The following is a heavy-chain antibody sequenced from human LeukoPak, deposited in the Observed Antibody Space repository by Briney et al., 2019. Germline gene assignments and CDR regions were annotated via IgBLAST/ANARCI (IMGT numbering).Heavy chain of an antibody. J-gene: IGHJ5*02. Sequence: SETLSLTCAVYGGSFSGYYWSWIRQPPGKGLEWIGEINHSGSTSYNPSHKSRVTISVDTSKNQFSLKLSSVTAADTAVYYCASATMVRAGGWFDPWGQGTLVTVSS. CDR3: ASATMVRAGGWFDP. V-gene: IGHV4-34*01. CDR1: GGSFSGYY. D-gene: IGHD3-10*01. CDR2: INHSGST.